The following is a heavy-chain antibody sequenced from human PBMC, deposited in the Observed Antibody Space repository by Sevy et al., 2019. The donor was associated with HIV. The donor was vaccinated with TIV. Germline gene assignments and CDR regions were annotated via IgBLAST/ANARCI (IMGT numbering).Heavy chain of an antibody. CDR1: GFTFTSYA. D-gene: IGHD3-10*01. Sequence: GGSLRLSCAASGFTFTSYAMSWVRQAPGKGLEWVSGISASGASTHDADSVKGRFTISRDNSKNTLHLQMNSLRGEDTAIYSCAKDLGAGVWFGEGDWGQGTLVTVSS. CDR3: AKDLGAGVWFGEGD. V-gene: IGHV3-23*01. J-gene: IGHJ4*02. CDR2: ISASGAST.